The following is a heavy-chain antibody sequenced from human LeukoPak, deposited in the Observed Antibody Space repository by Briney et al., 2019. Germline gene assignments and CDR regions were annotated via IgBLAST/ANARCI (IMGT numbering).Heavy chain of an antibody. CDR2: MNPNSGNT. CDR3: ARAGRDYQFAY. V-gene: IGHV1-8*02. J-gene: IGHJ4*02. Sequence: ASVKVSCKASVYTFTSYDINWVRQATGQGLEWMGWMNPNSGNTRYAQNFQGRVTMTRHTPISTAYMALSRLRSEDTAVYYCARAGRDYQFAYWGQVTLVTVSS. D-gene: IGHD3-16*01. CDR1: VYTFTSYD.